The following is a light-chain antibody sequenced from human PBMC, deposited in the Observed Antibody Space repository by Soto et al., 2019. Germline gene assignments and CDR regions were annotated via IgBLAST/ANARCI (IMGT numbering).Light chain of an antibody. J-gene: IGKJ5*01. CDR1: QSVSSSY. Sequence: EIVLTQSPGTLSLSPGERTTLSCRASQSVSSSYLVWHQQKPCQAPRLLIYAAFRRATGIPDRFSGSGSGTDFTLTISGLQAEDFAVYFCQQYIRRPLSFGQGTRLEI. V-gene: IGKV3-20*01. CDR3: QQYIRRPLS. CDR2: AAF.